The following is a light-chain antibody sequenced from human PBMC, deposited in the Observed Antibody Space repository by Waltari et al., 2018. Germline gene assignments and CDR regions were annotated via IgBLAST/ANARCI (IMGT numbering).Light chain of an antibody. J-gene: IGKJ5*01. CDR2: GAS. V-gene: IGKV3-20*01. CDR1: QSVSSSY. CDR3: QQYGSSLIT. Sequence: EIVLTQSPGTLSLSPGERATLSCRASQSVSSSYLAWYQQEPGHAPRLLIYGASIRATGIPDRFSGSGSGTDFTLTISRLEPEDFAVYYCQQYGSSLITFGQGTRLEIK.